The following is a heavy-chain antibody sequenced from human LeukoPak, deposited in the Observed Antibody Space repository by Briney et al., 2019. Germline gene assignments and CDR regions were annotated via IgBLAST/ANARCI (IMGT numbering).Heavy chain of an antibody. V-gene: IGHV4-61*02. CDR1: GGSISSGSYY. Sequence: PSQTLSLTCTVSGGSISSGSYYWSWIRQPAGKGLEWIGRIYTSGSTNYNPSLKSRVTISVDTSKNQFSLKLSSVTAADTAVYYCARGPVEMATIEDAFDIWGQGTMVTVSS. CDR2: IYTSGST. D-gene: IGHD5-24*01. CDR3: ARGPVEMATIEDAFDI. J-gene: IGHJ3*02.